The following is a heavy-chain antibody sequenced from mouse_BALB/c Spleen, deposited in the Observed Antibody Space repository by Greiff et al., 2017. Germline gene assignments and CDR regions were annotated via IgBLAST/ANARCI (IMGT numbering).Heavy chain of an antibody. V-gene: IGHV7-3*02. D-gene: IGHD1-1*01. J-gene: IGHJ3*01. CDR1: GFTFTDYY. Sequence: EVQGVESGGGLVQPGGSLRLSCATSGFTFTDYYMSWVRQPPGKALEWLGFIRNKANGYTTEYSASVKGRFTISRDNSQSILYLQMNTLRAEDSATYYCARDYYGSGAYWGQGTLVTVSA. CDR2: IRNKANGYTT. CDR3: ARDYYGSGAY.